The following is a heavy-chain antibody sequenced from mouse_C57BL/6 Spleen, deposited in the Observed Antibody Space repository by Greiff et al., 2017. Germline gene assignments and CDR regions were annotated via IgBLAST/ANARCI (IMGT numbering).Heavy chain of an antibody. D-gene: IGHD2-5*01. J-gene: IGHJ4*01. CDR1: GFTFSDYG. Sequence: EVKLVESGGGLVKPGGSLKLSCAASGFTFSDYGMHWVRQAPEKGLEWVAYISSGSGTIYYADTVKGRFTISRDNAKNTLFLQMTSRRSEDAAMYYCARDYSNHYAMDYWGQGTSVTVSS. V-gene: IGHV5-17*01. CDR2: ISSGSGTI. CDR3: ARDYSNHYAMDY.